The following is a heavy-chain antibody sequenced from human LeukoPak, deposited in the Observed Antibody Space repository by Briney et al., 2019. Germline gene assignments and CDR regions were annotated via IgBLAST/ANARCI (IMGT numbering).Heavy chain of an antibody. Sequence: GRSLRLSCAASGFTFSSYAMHWVRQAPGKGLEWVAVKSYDGSNKYYADSVKGRFTISRDNSKNTLYLQMNSLRAEDTAVYYCARGGPTVTTNLDYWGQGTLVTVSS. D-gene: IGHD4-11*01. CDR2: KSYDGSNK. J-gene: IGHJ4*02. CDR3: ARGGPTVTTNLDY. V-gene: IGHV3-30*01. CDR1: GFTFSSYA.